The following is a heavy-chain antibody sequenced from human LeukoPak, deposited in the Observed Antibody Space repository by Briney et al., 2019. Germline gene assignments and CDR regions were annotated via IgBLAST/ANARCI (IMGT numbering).Heavy chain of an antibody. J-gene: IGHJ3*02. Sequence: VASVKVSCKASGYSFVLYGISWVRQAPGEGPEWMGWISGSTGDTKYAQKFQGRVTMTADTSTSTAYMELRSLRSDDTAVYYCARGLTYYYGSGSYHDAFDIWGQGTMLTVSS. CDR1: GYSFVLYG. V-gene: IGHV1-18*01. CDR3: ARGLTYYYGSGSYHDAFDI. D-gene: IGHD3-10*01. CDR2: ISGSTGDT.